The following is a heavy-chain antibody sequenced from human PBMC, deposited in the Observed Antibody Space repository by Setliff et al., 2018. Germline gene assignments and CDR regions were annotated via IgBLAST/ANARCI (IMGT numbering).Heavy chain of an antibody. J-gene: IGHJ2*01. V-gene: IGHV3-72*01. CDR1: GLSFRDHF. CDR3: TRERPYHYDSSGYVWYFDL. Sequence: GGSLRLSCAASGLSFRDHFMDWVRQAPGKGLEWLGRTRNKALNYATEYTASVKGRFTIARDDSKSIAYLQMNSLKTEDTAVYYCTRERPYHYDSSGYVWYFDLWGRGTLVTVSS. CDR2: TRNKALNYAT. D-gene: IGHD3-22*01.